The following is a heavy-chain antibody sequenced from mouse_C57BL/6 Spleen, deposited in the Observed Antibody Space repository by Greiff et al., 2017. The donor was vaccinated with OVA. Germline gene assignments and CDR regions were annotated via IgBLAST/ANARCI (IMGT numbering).Heavy chain of an antibody. CDR3: ARGDYGYDGSMDY. V-gene: IGHV1-54*01. Sequence: QVQLQQPGAELVMPGTSVKVSCKASGYAFTNYLIEWVKQRPGQGLEWIGVINPGSGGTNYNEKFKGKATLTADKSSSTAYMQLSSLTSEDSAVYFCARGDYGYDGSMDYWGQGTSVTVSS. J-gene: IGHJ4*01. CDR1: GYAFTNYL. CDR2: INPGSGGT. D-gene: IGHD2-2*01.